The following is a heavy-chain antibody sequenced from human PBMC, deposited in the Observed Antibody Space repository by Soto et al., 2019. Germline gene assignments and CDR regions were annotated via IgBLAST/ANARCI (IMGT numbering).Heavy chain of an antibody. CDR2: ISGSGGIT. V-gene: IGHV3-23*01. CDR1: GFTFLLSS. D-gene: IGHD6-19*01. J-gene: IGHJ4*02. CDR3: AKSPGSSGWYYFDY. Sequence: GGSLRLSCAASGFTFLLSSLLWVRQAPGKGLEWVSAISGSGGITYYADSVKGRFPLSRDNSKTPLYLQMNSLRAEDKAVYYCAKSPGSSGWYYFDYWGQGTLVTVSS.